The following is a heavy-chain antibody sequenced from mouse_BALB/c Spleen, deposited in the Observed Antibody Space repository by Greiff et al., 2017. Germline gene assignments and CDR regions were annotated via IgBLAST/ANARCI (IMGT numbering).Heavy chain of an antibody. CDR3: ARWGYYVAY. J-gene: IGHJ3*01. D-gene: IGHD1-1*01. CDR2: IYPGSGNT. V-gene: IGHV1-77*01. CDR1: GYTFTDYY. Sequence: VMLVESGAELARPGASVKLSCKASGYTFTDYYINWVKQRTGQGLEWIGEIYPGSGNTYYNEKFKGKATLTADKSSSTAYMQLSSLTSEDSAVYFCARWGYYVAYWGQGTLVTVSA.